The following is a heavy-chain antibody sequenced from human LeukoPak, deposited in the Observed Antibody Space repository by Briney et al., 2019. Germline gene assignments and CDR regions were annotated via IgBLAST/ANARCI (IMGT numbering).Heavy chain of an antibody. D-gene: IGHD1-26*01. CDR2: IYYSGST. CDR1: GGSVSSGSYY. Sequence: SETLSLTCTVSGGSVSSGSYYWSWIRQPPGKGLEWIGYIYYSGSTNYNPSLKSRVTISVDTSKNQFSLKLSSVTAADTAVYYCARGVGYSGSYYLYWGQGTLVTVSS. J-gene: IGHJ4*02. CDR3: ARGVGYSGSYYLY. V-gene: IGHV4-61*01.